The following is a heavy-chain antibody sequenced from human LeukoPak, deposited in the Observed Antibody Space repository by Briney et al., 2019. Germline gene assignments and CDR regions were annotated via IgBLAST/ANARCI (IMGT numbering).Heavy chain of an antibody. CDR1: GFTFSSYG. J-gene: IGHJ6*03. Sequence: QSGGSLRLSCAASGFTFSSYGMHWVRQAPGKGLEWVAFIRYDGSNKYYADSVKGRFTISRDNSKNTLYLQMNSLRAEDTAVYYCSQSSNEGSYYYYYMDVWGKGTTVTISS. D-gene: IGHD3-10*01. CDR2: IRYDGSNK. CDR3: SQSSNEGSYYYYYMDV. V-gene: IGHV3-30*02.